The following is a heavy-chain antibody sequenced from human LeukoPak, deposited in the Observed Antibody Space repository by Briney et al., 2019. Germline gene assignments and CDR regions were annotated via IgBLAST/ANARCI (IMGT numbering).Heavy chain of an antibody. CDR2: IYTSGST. Sequence: PSETLSLTCTVSGGSISSGNYYWTWIRQPAGKGLEWIGRIYTSGSTKYNTSLKSRVTISLDTSKNQFSLKLSSVTAADTAVYYCASLYSYDSSGYETDYWGQGPLVTVSS. V-gene: IGHV4-61*02. CDR3: ASLYSYDSSGYETDY. J-gene: IGHJ4*02. D-gene: IGHD3-22*01. CDR1: GGSISSGNYY.